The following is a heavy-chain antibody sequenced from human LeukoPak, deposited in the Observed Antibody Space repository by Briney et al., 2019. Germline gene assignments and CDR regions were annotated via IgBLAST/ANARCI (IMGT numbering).Heavy chain of an antibody. Sequence: SVKVSCKASGGTFSSYAISLVRQAPGQGLEWMGRIIPIFGTANYAQKFQGRVTITTDESTSTAYMELSSLRSEDTAVYYCATLWFADLLGLYYMDVWGKGTTVTVSS. V-gene: IGHV1-69*05. D-gene: IGHD3-10*01. CDR2: IIPIFGTA. CDR1: GGTFSSYA. CDR3: ATLWFADLLGLYYMDV. J-gene: IGHJ6*03.